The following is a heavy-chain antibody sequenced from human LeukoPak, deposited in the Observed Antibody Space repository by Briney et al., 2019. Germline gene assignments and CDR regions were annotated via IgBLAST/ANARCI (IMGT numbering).Heavy chain of an antibody. CDR2: ISGSGGST. V-gene: IGHV3-23*01. Sequence: GGSLRLSCAASGFTFSSYGMSWVRQAPGKGLEWVSVISGSGGSTYYADSVKGRFTISRDNSKNTLYLQMNSLRAEDTAVYYCAKTGLIEQQLVLDYWGQGTLVTVSS. D-gene: IGHD6-13*01. J-gene: IGHJ4*02. CDR3: AKTGLIEQQLVLDY. CDR1: GFTFSSYG.